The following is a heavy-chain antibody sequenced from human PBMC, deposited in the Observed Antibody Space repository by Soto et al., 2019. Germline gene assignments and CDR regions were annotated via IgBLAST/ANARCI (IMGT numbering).Heavy chain of an antibody. CDR2: IYYSGST. J-gene: IGHJ4*02. Sequence: SETLSLTCTVSGGSISSYYWSWIRQPPGKGLEWIGYIYYSGSTNYNPSLKSRVTISVDTSKNQFSLKLSSVTAADTAVYYCARTRTAMVSYYFDYWGQGTLVTV. CDR3: ARTRTAMVSYYFDY. D-gene: IGHD5-18*01. V-gene: IGHV4-59*01. CDR1: GGSISSYY.